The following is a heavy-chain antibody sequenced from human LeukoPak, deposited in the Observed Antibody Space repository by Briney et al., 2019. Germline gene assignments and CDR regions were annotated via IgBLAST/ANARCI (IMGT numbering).Heavy chain of an antibody. CDR3: ASIVSGSNHYFDY. CDR2: INPNSGGT. Sequence: ASVKVSCKASGYTFTGYYMHWARQAPGQGLEWMGWINPNSGGTNYAQKFQGRVTMTRDTSISTAYMELSRLRSDDTAVYYCASIVSGSNHYFDYWGQGTLVTVSS. J-gene: IGHJ4*02. V-gene: IGHV1-2*02. CDR1: GYTFTGYY. D-gene: IGHD2-15*01.